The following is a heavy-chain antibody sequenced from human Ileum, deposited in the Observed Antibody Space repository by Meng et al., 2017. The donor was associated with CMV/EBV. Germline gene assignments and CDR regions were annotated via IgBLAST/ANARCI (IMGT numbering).Heavy chain of an antibody. J-gene: IGHJ4*02. Sequence: GGSLRLSCAASGFTFSTYSMNWVRQAPGKGLEWVSYISSSSSTIYYADSVKGRYANSRDHAKNSLYLRMNSLRAEDTAVYYCARDQDFWSAYSHAFDYWGQGTLVTVSS. CDR1: GFTFSTYS. CDR3: ARDQDFWSAYSHAFDY. D-gene: IGHD3-3*01. V-gene: IGHV3-48*04. CDR2: ISSSSSTI.